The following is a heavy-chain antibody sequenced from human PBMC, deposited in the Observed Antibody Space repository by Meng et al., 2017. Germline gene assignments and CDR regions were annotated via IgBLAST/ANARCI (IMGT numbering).Heavy chain of an antibody. CDR2: ISGSGGST. Sequence: EVQLLQFGGGFVQPGGSLRLSCAASGFTFSRYAMSWVRQAPGKGLEWVSAISGSGGSTYYADSVKGRFTMSRDNSKNTLYLQMNSLRAEDTAVYYCAKDGNSVWDFDYWGQGTLVTVSS. V-gene: IGHV3-23*01. D-gene: IGHD2-8*01. CDR1: GFTFSRYA. CDR3: AKDGNSVWDFDY. J-gene: IGHJ4*02.